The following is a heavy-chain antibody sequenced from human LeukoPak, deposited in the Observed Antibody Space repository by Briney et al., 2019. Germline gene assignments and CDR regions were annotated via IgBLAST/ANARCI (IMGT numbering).Heavy chain of an antibody. J-gene: IGHJ6*04. D-gene: IGHD3-10*02. CDR2: IKQDGSEK. Sequence: GGSLRLSCVASGFTFSSRDWMTWVRQAPGKGLEWVANIKQDGSEKNYVDSVKGRFTISRDNAKNSVDLQMNSLRVEDTAVYYCAELGITMIGGVWGKGTTVTVSS. V-gene: IGHV3-7*01. CDR3: AELGITMIGGV. CDR1: GFTFSSRDW.